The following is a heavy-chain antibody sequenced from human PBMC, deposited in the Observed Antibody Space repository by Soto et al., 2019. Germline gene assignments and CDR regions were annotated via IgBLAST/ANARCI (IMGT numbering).Heavy chain of an antibody. CDR2: IYYSGST. V-gene: IGHV4-31*03. Sequence: QVQLQESGPGLVKPSQTLSLTCTVSGGSISSGGYYWSWIRQHPGKGLEWIGYIYYSGSTYYNPSLKSRVTISVDTSKNQFSLKLSSVTAADTVVYYCAREDREYYYGSGSGTGSTFDYWGQGTLVTVSS. CDR1: GGSISSGGYY. J-gene: IGHJ4*02. D-gene: IGHD3-10*01. CDR3: AREDREYYYGSGSGTGSTFDY.